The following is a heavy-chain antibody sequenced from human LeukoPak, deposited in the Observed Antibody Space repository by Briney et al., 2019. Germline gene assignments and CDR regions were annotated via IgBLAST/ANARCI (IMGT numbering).Heavy chain of an antibody. Sequence: SETLSLTCTVSGGSISSSSYYCGWIRQPPGKGLEWIGSIYYSGSTYYNPSLKSRVTISVDTSKIQFSLKLGSVTAADTAVYYCARHFSTTVTEWDYWGQGTLVTVSS. J-gene: IGHJ4*02. CDR1: GGSISSSSYY. CDR2: IYYSGST. D-gene: IGHD2/OR15-2a*01. V-gene: IGHV4-39*01. CDR3: ARHFSTTVTEWDY.